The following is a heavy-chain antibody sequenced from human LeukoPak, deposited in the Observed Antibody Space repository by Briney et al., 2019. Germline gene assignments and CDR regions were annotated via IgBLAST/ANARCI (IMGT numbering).Heavy chain of an antibody. Sequence: GGSLRLSCAASGFTFSSYWMSWVRQAPGKGLEWVAFIRYDGSNKYYADSVKGRFTISRDNSKNTLYLQMNSLRAEDTAVYYCAKDRLGYGGNSRGYYFDYWGQGTLVTVSS. D-gene: IGHD4-23*01. CDR1: GFTFSSYW. V-gene: IGHV3-30*02. J-gene: IGHJ4*02. CDR2: IRYDGSNK. CDR3: AKDRLGYGGNSRGYYFDY.